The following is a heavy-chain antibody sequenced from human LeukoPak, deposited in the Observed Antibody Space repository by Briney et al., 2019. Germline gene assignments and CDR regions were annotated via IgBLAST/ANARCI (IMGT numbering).Heavy chain of an antibody. V-gene: IGHV3-53*01. Sequence: GGSLRLSCAASGFPVSGNHMCWVRQAPGKGLEWVSLIYSGGTTYYADSVKGRFTISRDNSKNMLYLQMNSLRAEDTAVYYCARGTGYLDEYFDYWGQGTLVTVSS. CDR1: GFPVSGNH. D-gene: IGHD3/OR15-3a*01. CDR3: ARGTGYLDEYFDY. CDR2: IYSGGTT. J-gene: IGHJ4*02.